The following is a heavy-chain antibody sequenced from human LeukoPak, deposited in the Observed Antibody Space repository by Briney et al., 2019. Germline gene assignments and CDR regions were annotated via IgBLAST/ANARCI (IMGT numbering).Heavy chain of an antibody. CDR3: AGGVDL. Sequence: SETLSLTCGVSSGSLSGYYWRWIRQPPGGGLEWLGEITHSGSPNYNPSLKSRVTISGDTSKKQFSLNLKSVTAADTGVYYCAGGVDLWGRGTPVTVSP. CDR2: ITHSGSP. CDR1: SGSLSGYY. J-gene: IGHJ2*01. V-gene: IGHV4-34*01.